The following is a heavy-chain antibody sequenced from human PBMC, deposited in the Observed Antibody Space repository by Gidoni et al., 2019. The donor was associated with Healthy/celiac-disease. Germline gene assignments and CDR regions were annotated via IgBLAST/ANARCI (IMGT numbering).Heavy chain of an antibody. CDR1: GFTSSSYA. CDR2: IRGSGGST. D-gene: IGHD3-22*01. Sequence: EVQLLESGGGLVQPGGSLRLSCAASGFTSSSYAMSWVRQAPGKGLEWVSAIRGSGGSTYYADSVKGRFTISRDNSKNTLYLQMNSLRAEDTAVYYCAKDEYYDSRGPFCYWGQGTLVTVSS. V-gene: IGHV3-23*01. CDR3: AKDEYYDSRGPFCY. J-gene: IGHJ4*02.